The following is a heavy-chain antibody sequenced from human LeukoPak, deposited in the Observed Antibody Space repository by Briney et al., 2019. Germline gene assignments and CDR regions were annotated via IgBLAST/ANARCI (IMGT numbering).Heavy chain of an antibody. CDR3: AGSIAANAVNAFDI. Sequence: PSETLSLTCTVSGGSITTYYWNWIRQPPGKGLEWIGYIYYSGSTNYNPSLKSRLTISVDTSKNQFSLKLTSVTAADTAVYYCAGSIAANAVNAFDIWGQGTMVTVSS. J-gene: IGHJ3*02. V-gene: IGHV4-59*08. CDR2: IYYSGST. D-gene: IGHD6-13*01. CDR1: GGSITTYY.